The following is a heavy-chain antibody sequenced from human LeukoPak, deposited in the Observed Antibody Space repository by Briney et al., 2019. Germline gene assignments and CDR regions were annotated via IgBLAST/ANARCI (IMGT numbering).Heavy chain of an antibody. CDR1: GFTFSSYS. CDR2: ISSSNSYI. D-gene: IGHD3-3*01. J-gene: IGHJ1*01. Sequence: PGGSLRLSCAASGFTFSSYSMNWVRQAPGKGLEWVSSISSSNSYIYYADSVKGRFTISRDNAKNSLYLQMNSLRAEDTAVYYCARGDDFWSGYPSGLIQHWGQGTLVTVSS. V-gene: IGHV3-21*01. CDR3: ARGDDFWSGYPSGLIQH.